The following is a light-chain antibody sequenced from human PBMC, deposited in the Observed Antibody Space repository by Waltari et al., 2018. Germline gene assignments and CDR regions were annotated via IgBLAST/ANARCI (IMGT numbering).Light chain of an antibody. V-gene: IGKV3-15*01. CDR1: QSISRA. CDR3: QQYNDWPLT. J-gene: IGKJ4*01. Sequence: EIVMTQSPATLSVSPGESDTLSCRASQSISRALAWYQQKPGQAPRLLISGASTRATGISGRFSGSGSGTDFTLTITSLQSEDFAVYYCQQYNDWPLTFGGGTKVEIK. CDR2: GAS.